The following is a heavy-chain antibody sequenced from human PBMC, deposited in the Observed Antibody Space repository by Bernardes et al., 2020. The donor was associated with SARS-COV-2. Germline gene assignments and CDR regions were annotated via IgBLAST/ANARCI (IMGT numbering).Heavy chain of an antibody. J-gene: IGHJ4*02. CDR2: RYYSGTT. Sequence: SETLSLTCTVSGGSISINMYFWGWIRQSPGKGLEWIGSRYYSGTTYYTPSLKSRVTISVDASKNQVSLNLNSVTAADTAVYYCARLSPNRVILWGQGTLVTVSS. CDR1: GGSISINMYF. CDR3: ARLSPNRVIL. D-gene: IGHD3-16*02. V-gene: IGHV4-39*01.